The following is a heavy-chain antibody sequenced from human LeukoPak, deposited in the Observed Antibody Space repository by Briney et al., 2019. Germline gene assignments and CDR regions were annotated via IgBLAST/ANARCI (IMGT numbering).Heavy chain of an antibody. V-gene: IGHV4-4*07. CDR1: GGSISSYY. J-gene: IGHJ3*02. CDR2: LHTSGST. Sequence: SETLSLTCTVSGGSISSYYWSWIRQPAGEGLEWIGRLHTSGSTHYNPSLKSRVTMSVDTSKNQFSLKLSSVTAADTAVYYCARALGAFDIWGQGTMVTVS. CDR3: ARALGAFDI.